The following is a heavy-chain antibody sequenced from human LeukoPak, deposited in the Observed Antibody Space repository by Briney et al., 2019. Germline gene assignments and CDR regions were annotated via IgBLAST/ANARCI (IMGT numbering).Heavy chain of an antibody. J-gene: IGHJ4*02. CDR3: ARVPHRFLEWPKYDY. D-gene: IGHD3-3*01. Sequence: SETLSLTCTVSGGSISSYYWSWIRQPPGKGLEWIGEINHSGSTNYNPSLKSRVTISVDTSKNQFSLKLSSVTAADTAVYYCARVPHRFLEWPKYDYWGQGTLVTVSS. CDR1: GGSISSYY. V-gene: IGHV4-34*01. CDR2: INHSGST.